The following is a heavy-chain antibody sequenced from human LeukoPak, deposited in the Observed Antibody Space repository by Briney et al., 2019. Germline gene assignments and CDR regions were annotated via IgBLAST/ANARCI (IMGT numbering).Heavy chain of an antibody. J-gene: IGHJ6*02. D-gene: IGHD3-3*01. CDR1: GYTFTSYG. CDR3: ARVMGILDYDFWSGPNYYYYGMDV. V-gene: IGHV1-18*01. Sequence: ASVTVSCKASGYTFTSYGISWVRQAPGQGLEWMGWISAYNGNTNYAQKLQGRVTMTTDTSTSTAYMELRSLRSDDTAVYYCARVMGILDYDFWSGPNYYYYGMDVWGQGTTVTVSS. CDR2: ISAYNGNT.